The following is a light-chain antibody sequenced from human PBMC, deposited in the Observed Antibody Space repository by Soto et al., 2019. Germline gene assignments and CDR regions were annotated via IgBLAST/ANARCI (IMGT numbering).Light chain of an antibody. J-gene: IGKJ1*01. CDR2: GAS. Sequence: IQMTQCPASLCRSGGDRVFVSVRASQGIGNALGWYQQKPGKPPKVLIYGASNLQSGVPPRFSGSGSGTDFTLAISSLQPEDSATYYCLQDINYPWTFGQGTKVDIK. CDR3: LQDINYPWT. CDR1: QGIGNA. V-gene: IGKV1-6*01.